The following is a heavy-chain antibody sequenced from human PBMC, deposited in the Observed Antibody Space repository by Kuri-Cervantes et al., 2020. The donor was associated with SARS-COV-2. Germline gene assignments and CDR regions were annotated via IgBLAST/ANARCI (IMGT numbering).Heavy chain of an antibody. CDR3: TRQMMNSITIFGGVITRNGFDP. D-gene: IGHD3-3*01. V-gene: IGHV4-39*01. CDR1: GGSISSSGHY. Sequence: SETLSLTCTVSGGSISSSGHYWSWIRKHPGKGLEWLGYIYESGRTYYSPSLKSRVPMSVDTSKTQFSLKLSSVTAADTAVYYCTRQMMNSITIFGGVITRNGFDPWGQGTLVTVSS. CDR2: IYESGRT. J-gene: IGHJ5*02.